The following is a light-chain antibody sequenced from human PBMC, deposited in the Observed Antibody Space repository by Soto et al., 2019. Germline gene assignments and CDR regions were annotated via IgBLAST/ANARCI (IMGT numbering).Light chain of an antibody. V-gene: IGLV2-14*03. CDR1: SSDVGGYNY. CDR2: DVS. Sequence: QSALTQPASVSAAPGQSITISCTGTSSDVGGYNYVSWYQQHPGTAPKLMISDVSNRPSGVSNRFSASKSGTAASLTIAGLADEDEDDYYCSSDTSSSRVVFGGGTKLTVL. CDR3: SSDTSSSRVV. J-gene: IGLJ2*01.